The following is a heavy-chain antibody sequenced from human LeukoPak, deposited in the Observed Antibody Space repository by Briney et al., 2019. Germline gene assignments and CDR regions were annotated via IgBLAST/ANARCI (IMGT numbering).Heavy chain of an antibody. V-gene: IGHV1-18*01. Sequence: GGSVKVSCKASGYTFTNFGLTWVRQAPGQGREWLGWISGYSGNANYAQKFQDRVVMTTDRSTGTAYMELRSVRSDDTAVYYCARCYSSSWQRLDNWGQGTLVIVSS. CDR2: ISGYSGNA. CDR3: ARCYSSSWQRLDN. J-gene: IGHJ4*02. D-gene: IGHD6-13*01. CDR1: GYTFTNFG.